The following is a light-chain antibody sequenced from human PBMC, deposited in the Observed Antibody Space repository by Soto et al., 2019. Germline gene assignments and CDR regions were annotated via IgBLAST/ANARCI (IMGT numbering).Light chain of an antibody. Sequence: EIVLTQSPGTLSLSPGERATLSCRASQSVGSSYLAWYQQKPGQAPRLLIYGASNRATGIPDRFSGSGSGTDFSLTISRLEPEDFALYYCQQYDSSPYTFGQGPKLEIK. CDR1: QSVGSSY. J-gene: IGKJ2*01. V-gene: IGKV3-20*01. CDR3: QQYDSSPYT. CDR2: GAS.